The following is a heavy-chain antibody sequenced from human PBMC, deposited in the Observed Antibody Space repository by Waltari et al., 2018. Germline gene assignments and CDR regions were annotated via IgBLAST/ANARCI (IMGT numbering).Heavy chain of an antibody. J-gene: IGHJ3*02. V-gene: IGHV3-30*02. Sequence: QVQLVESGGGVVQPGGSLRLSGAASGCTFSSYGMPGVRQAPGKGLEWVACIRYDGINKYYADSVKGRFTISRDNSKNTLYLQMNSLRAEDTAVYYCAKAGYYDSSGYYYVSAFDIWGQGTMVTVSS. CDR1: GCTFSSYG. D-gene: IGHD3-22*01. CDR3: AKAGYYDSSGYYYVSAFDI. CDR2: IRYDGINK.